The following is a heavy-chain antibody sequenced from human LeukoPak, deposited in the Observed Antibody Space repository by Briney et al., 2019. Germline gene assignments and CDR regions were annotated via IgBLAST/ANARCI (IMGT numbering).Heavy chain of an antibody. J-gene: IGHJ4*02. Sequence: PQTLSLTCTVSGGSISRGGYYWSWIRQHPGKGLEWIGYIYYSGSTYYNPSLKSRVTISVDTSKNQFSLKLSSVTAADTAVYYCARGVEAYYGDFHDYWGQGTLVTVSS. D-gene: IGHD4-17*01. CDR1: GGSISRGGYY. CDR2: IYYSGST. CDR3: ARGVEAYYGDFHDY. V-gene: IGHV4-31*03.